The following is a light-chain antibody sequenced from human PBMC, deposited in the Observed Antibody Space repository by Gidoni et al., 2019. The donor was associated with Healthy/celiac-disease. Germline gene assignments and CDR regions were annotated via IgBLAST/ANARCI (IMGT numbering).Light chain of an antibody. V-gene: IGKV1-5*03. CDR1: QSISSW. CDR3: QQYNSYSS. Sequence: DIQMTQSPSTLSASVGDRVTLTCRASQSISSWLAWYQQKPGKALKLLIYKASSLESGVPSRFSGSGSGTEFTLTISSLQPDDFATYYCQQYNSYSSFGQGTKLEIK. CDR2: KAS. J-gene: IGKJ2*03.